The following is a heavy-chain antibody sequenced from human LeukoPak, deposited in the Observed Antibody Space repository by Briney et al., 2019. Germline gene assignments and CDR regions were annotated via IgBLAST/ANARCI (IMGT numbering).Heavy chain of an antibody. CDR3: ARGRKSYTLTPVGLRWFDP. CDR1: GGSFSGFY. V-gene: IGHV4-34*01. Sequence: DPSETLSLTCAVYGGSFSGFYWSWIRQPPGKGLEWIGEINHSGSTNYNPSLKSRVTISVDTSKNQFSPKESSVTAADTAVYYCARGRKSYTLTPVGLRWFDPWGQGILVTVSS. CDR2: INHSGST. D-gene: IGHD4-17*01. J-gene: IGHJ5*02.